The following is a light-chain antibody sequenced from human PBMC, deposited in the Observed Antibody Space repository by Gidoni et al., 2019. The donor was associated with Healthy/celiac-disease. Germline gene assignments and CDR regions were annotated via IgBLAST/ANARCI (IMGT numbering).Light chain of an antibody. CDR2: LNSDGSH. CDR1: SGHSSHA. J-gene: IGLJ2*01. V-gene: IGLV4-69*01. Sequence: QLVLTQSPSASASLGASVKLTCTLSSGHSSHAIAWHQQQPEKGPRYLMKLNSDGSHSKGDGLPDRFSGSSSGAERYLTISSLQSEDEADYYCQTWGTGIHVVFGGGTKLTVL. CDR3: QTWGTGIHVV.